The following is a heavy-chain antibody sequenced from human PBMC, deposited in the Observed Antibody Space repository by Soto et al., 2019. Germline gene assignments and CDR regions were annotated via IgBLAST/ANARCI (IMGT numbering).Heavy chain of an antibody. Sequence: QVQLVESGGGAVQPGRSLRLSCAASGFTFSSYGMHWVRQAPGKGLEWVAVIWYDGSNKYYADSVKGRFTISRDNSKNTLYLQMNSLRAEDTAVYYCAREVVIKGPFDYWGQGTLVTVSS. CDR3: AREVVIKGPFDY. D-gene: IGHD3-22*01. CDR1: GFTFSSYG. V-gene: IGHV3-33*01. CDR2: IWYDGSNK. J-gene: IGHJ4*02.